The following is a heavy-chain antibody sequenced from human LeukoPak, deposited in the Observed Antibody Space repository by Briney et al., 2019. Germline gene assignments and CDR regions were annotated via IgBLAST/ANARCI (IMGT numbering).Heavy chain of an antibody. CDR1: GLTFSTNW. V-gene: IGHV3-7*01. CDR3: ARIPMGPMGWFDP. CDR2: INQDGSER. J-gene: IGHJ5*02. Sequence: PGGSLRRSCAASGLTFSTNWMSWVRQAPGKGLEWVANINQDGSERYYVDSVKGRFTISRDNAKNSLYLQMNSLRIEDTTVYYCARIPMGPMGWFDPSGRGTLVTVSS. D-gene: IGHD3-10*01.